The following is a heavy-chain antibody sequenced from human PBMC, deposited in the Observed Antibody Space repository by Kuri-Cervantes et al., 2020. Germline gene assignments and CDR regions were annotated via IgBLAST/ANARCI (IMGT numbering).Heavy chain of an antibody. D-gene: IGHD5-12*01. J-gene: IGHJ4*02. CDR1: GFTFSSYW. CDR2: IKQDGSEK. Sequence: GESLKISCAASGFTFSSYWMSWVRQAPGKGLEWVANIKQDGSEKYYVDSVKGRFTISRDNAKNSLYLQMNSLRAEDTAVYYCAREEYSGYGACDSWGQGTLVTVSS. CDR3: AREEYSGYGACDS. V-gene: IGHV3-7*01.